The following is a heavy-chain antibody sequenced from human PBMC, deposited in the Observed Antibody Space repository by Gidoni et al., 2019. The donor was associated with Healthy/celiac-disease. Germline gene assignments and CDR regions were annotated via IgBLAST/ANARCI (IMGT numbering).Heavy chain of an antibody. CDR2: IKSKSDGETT. D-gene: IGHD3-16*01. Sequence: EVQLVESGGGLVKPGGSLRLSCDASGFSFNNAWMNWVRQAPGKGLEGVGRIKSKSDGETTDYAAPVNGRFTISRDDSKNTLYLQFNSLKIEDTAVYYCTTGGGKGYWGQGTLVTVSS. J-gene: IGHJ1*01. V-gene: IGHV3-15*01. CDR3: TTGGGKGY. CDR1: GFSFNNAW.